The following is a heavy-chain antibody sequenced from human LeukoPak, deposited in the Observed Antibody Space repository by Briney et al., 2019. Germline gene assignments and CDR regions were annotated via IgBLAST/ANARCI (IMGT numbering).Heavy chain of an antibody. CDR1: GFTFSSYS. V-gene: IGHV3-21*04. D-gene: IGHD3-3*01. CDR3: AKDSTQVRLLEWLEYYYYYMDV. Sequence: GGSLRLSCAASGFTFSSYSMNWVRQAPGKGLEWVSSISSSSSYIYYADSVKGRFTISRDNAKNSLYLQMNSLRAEDTAVYYCAKDSTQVRLLEWLEYYYYYMDVWGKGTTVTVSS. CDR2: ISSSSSYI. J-gene: IGHJ6*03.